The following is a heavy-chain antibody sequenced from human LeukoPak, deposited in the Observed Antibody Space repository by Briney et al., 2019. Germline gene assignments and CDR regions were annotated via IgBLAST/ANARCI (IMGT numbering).Heavy chain of an antibody. V-gene: IGHV4-59*01. CDR1: GGSISSYY. D-gene: IGHD3-10*01. CDR3: ARDTTMVRGVNAFDI. J-gene: IGHJ3*02. Sequence: PSETLSLTCTVSGGSISSYYWSWIRQPPGKGLEWIGYIYYSGSTNYNPSLKSRVTISVDTSKNQFSLKLSSATAADTAVYYCARDTTMVRGVNAFDIWGQGTMVTVSS. CDR2: IYYSGST.